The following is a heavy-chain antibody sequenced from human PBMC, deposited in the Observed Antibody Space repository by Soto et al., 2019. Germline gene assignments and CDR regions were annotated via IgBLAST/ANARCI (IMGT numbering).Heavy chain of an antibody. CDR2: TYHSGST. V-gene: IGHV4-38-2*02. J-gene: IGHJ4*02. Sequence: SETLSLTCAVSGYSISSGYYWGWIRQPPGKGLEWIGSTYHSGSTSYKPSLESRVTISVDTSKNQFSLKLSSVTAADTAVYYCARDVRGATSPYFDYWGQGTLVTVSS. CDR1: GYSISSGYY. D-gene: IGHD3-10*02. CDR3: ARDVRGATSPYFDY.